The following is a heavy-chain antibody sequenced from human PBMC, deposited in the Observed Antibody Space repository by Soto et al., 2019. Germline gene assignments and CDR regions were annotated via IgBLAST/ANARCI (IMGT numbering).Heavy chain of an antibody. Sequence: EVQLLESGGGLVQPGGSLRLSCAASGFTFSNYAVTWVRQAPGKGLEWVSTISGSGGSTYYADSVNGRFTISRDNSKNTLYLQMNSLRAEDTAVYYCAKDQGSSWSEIDYWGQGTLVTVSS. D-gene: IGHD6-13*01. CDR3: AKDQGSSWSEIDY. V-gene: IGHV3-23*01. CDR2: ISGSGGST. J-gene: IGHJ4*02. CDR1: GFTFSNYA.